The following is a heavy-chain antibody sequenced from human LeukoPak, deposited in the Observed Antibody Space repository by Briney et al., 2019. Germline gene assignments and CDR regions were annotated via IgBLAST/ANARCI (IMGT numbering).Heavy chain of an antibody. D-gene: IGHD3-10*02. Sequence: PGGSLRLSCAASGFTFNTYGMTWVRQAPGKGLEWVSAITSSGGSTYYGDSVTGRFTISRDNSRNTLYLQMNSLRVDDTAVYYCARDLCWGCFDDWGQGNLVTVSS. CDR3: ARDLCWGCFDD. CDR1: GFTFNTYG. CDR2: ITSSGGST. J-gene: IGHJ4*02. V-gene: IGHV3-23*01.